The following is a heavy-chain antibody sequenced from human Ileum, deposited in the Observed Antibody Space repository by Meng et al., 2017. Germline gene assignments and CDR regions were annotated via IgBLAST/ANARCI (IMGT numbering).Heavy chain of an antibody. J-gene: IGHJ4*02. V-gene: IGHV1-8*01. CDR3: ARRTQSTGTALGY. Sequence: QVQLVQPVSVVKKSGASVTLFCKSSGFIFSSYDTNWVRQAPRQGLEWMGWMNPNSGNTGFAQKFQDRITMTRDTSINTAYMELSSLTSEDTTVYYCARRTQSTGTALGYWGQGTLVTVSS. CDR1: GFIFSSYD. D-gene: IGHD1-1*01. CDR2: MNPNSGNT.